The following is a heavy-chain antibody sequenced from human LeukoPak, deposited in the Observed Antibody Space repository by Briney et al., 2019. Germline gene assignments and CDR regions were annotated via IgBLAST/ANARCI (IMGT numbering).Heavy chain of an antibody. V-gene: IGHV4-61*01. CDR1: GASVSDGNYY. Sequence: SETLSLTCSVSGASVSDGNYYWSWIRQPPGKGLEWIGYMFYSESTKYNPSLKSRVTISVDKSKNQFSLHMSSVTAADTAVYYCARGSLVGATDYWGQGTLVSVSS. J-gene: IGHJ4*02. D-gene: IGHD1-26*01. CDR2: MFYSEST. CDR3: ARGSLVGATDY.